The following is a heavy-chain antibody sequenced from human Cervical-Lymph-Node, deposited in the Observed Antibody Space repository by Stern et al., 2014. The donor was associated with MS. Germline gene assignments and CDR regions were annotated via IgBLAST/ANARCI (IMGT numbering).Heavy chain of an antibody. Sequence: VQLLESGGAVVQPGESLKLSCAASGFTFDDYTMHWVRQIPEKGLEWVSLITWDGGRTDYANSVKGRFTISRDNSKNSLFLQMNSLRTEDSALYYCAKLNQNYNSRHEMTPAWGQGTLVTVSS. CDR1: GFTFDDYT. CDR3: AKLNQNYNSRHEMTPA. CDR2: ITWDGGRT. J-gene: IGHJ5*02. D-gene: IGHD3-22*01. V-gene: IGHV3-43*01.